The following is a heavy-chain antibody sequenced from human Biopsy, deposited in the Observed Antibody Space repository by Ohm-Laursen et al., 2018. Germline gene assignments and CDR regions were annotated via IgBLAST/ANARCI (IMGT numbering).Heavy chain of an antibody. D-gene: IGHD2-2*01. CDR2: IYYDGLNK. Sequence: SLRLSCAASGFMFSSYGMHWVRQAPGKGLEWVAIIYYDGLNKEYADSVKGRFTISRDNSKNTLFLRMNSLRAEDTAVYYCARDGIVVVPAAFHLDNWGPGTLVTVSS. CDR3: ARDGIVVVPAAFHLDN. V-gene: IGHV3-33*01. J-gene: IGHJ4*02. CDR1: GFMFSSYG.